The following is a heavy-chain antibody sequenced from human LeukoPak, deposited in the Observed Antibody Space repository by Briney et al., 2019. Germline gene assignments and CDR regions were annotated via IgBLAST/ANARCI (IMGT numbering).Heavy chain of an antibody. D-gene: IGHD2-21*01. V-gene: IGHV3-21*01. J-gene: IGHJ3*02. CDR3: ARSLIADGAFDI. CDR2: ISSSGSYI. CDR1: GFTFTRYT. Sequence: GGSLRLSCAASGFTFTRYTMNWVRQAPGKGLEWVSDISSSGSYIDYADSVKGRFTISRDNAKNSLFLHMNSLRAEDTAVYYCARSLIADGAFDIWGQGTMVTVSS.